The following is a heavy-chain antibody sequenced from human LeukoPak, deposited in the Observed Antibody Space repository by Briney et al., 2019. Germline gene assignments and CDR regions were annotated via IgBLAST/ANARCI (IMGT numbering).Heavy chain of an antibody. CDR3: ARALSAVTKNFDY. V-gene: IGHV3-21*01. J-gene: IGHJ4*02. CDR1: GFTFSSYS. CDR2: ISSSSSYI. Sequence: PGGSLRLSCAASGFTFSSYSMNWVRQAPGKGLEWVSSISSSSSYIYYADSVKGRFTISRDNAKNSLYLQMSSLRAEDTAVYYCARALSAVTKNFDYWGQGTLVTVSS. D-gene: IGHD4-17*01.